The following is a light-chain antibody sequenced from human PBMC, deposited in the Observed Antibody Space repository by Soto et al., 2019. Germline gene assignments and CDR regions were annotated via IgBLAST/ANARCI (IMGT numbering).Light chain of an antibody. J-gene: IGLJ2*01. CDR3: SSYTSSNTPV. CDR2: DVS. Sequence: QSALTQPPSVSGSPGQSITISCTGSSSDVGGYNYVSWYQQHPGKAPKLMIYDVSNRPSGVSNRFSGSKSGNTASLTISGLQAEDEADYYCSSYTSSNTPVFGGGTKVTVL. V-gene: IGLV2-14*01. CDR1: SSDVGGYNY.